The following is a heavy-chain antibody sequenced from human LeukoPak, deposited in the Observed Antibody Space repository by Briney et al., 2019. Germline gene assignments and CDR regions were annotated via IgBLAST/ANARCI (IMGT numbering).Heavy chain of an antibody. CDR1: GGSISSSSYY. D-gene: IGHD3-16*02. CDR3: ARGQNYVWGSYRPTGRINWFDP. CDR2: IYYSGST. Sequence: SETLSLTCTVSGGSISSSSYYWGWIRQPPGKGLEWIGSIYYSGSTYYNPSLKSRVTISVDTSKNQFSLKLSSVTAADTAVYYCARGQNYVWGSYRPTGRINWFDPWGQGTLVTVSS. V-gene: IGHV4-39*07. J-gene: IGHJ5*02.